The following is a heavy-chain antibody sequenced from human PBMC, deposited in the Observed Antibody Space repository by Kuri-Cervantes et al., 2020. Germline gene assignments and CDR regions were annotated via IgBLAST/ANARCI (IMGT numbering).Heavy chain of an antibody. V-gene: IGHV2-70D*14. CDR3: AHRGYPGIGRNWYFDL. J-gene: IGHJ2*01. CDR2: IDWDDDK. CDR1: GFSLSTSGMR. D-gene: IGHD1-1*01. Sequence: SGPTLVKPTQTLTLTCTFSGFSLSTSGMRVSWIRQPPGKALEWLARIDWDDDKFYSTSLKTRLTISKDTSKNQVVLTMTNMDPVDTATYYCAHRGYPGIGRNWYFDLWGRGTLVTVSS.